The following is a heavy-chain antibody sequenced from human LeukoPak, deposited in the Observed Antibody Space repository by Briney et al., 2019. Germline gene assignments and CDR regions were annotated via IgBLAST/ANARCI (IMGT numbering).Heavy chain of an antibody. CDR3: ATGSDSSGWYDDY. CDR1: GYTFTDCY. J-gene: IGHJ4*02. Sequence: ASVKVSCKASGYTFTDCYMHWVQQAPGKGLEWMGRVDPEDGETIYAEKFQGRVTITADTSTDTAYMELSSLRSEDTAVYYCATGSDSSGWYDDYWGQGTLLTVSS. D-gene: IGHD6-19*01. V-gene: IGHV1-69-2*01. CDR2: VDPEDGET.